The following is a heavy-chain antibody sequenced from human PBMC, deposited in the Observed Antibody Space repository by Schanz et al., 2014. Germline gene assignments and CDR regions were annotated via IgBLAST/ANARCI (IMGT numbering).Heavy chain of an antibody. J-gene: IGHJ6*02. V-gene: IGHV3-30*18. CDR1: GFTFSGYG. Sequence: QVQLVESGGGVVQPGRSLRLSCAASGFTFSGYGMHWVRQAPGKGLEWVAIISHDGRHKNYADSVKGRFTISRDNSKNTLHLQMNSLRVEDTAVYYCAKDDTQVNGMDVWGQGTTVTVSS. CDR3: AKDDTQVNGMDV. CDR2: ISHDGRHK.